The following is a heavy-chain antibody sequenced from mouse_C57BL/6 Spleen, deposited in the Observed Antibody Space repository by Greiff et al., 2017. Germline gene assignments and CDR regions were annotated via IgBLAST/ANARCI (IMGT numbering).Heavy chain of an antibody. Sequence: EVQLVESGPGMVKPSQSLSLTCTVTGYSITSGYDWHWIRHFPGNKLEWMGYISYSGSTNYNPSLKSRISITHDTSKNHFFLKLNSVTTEDTATYYCARGLREVYFDYWGQGTTLTVSS. V-gene: IGHV3-1*01. CDR3: ARGLREVYFDY. CDR1: GYSITSGYD. D-gene: IGHD2-2*01. J-gene: IGHJ2*01. CDR2: ISYSGST.